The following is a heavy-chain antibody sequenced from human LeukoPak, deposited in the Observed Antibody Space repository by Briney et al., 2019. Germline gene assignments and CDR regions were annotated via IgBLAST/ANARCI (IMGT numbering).Heavy chain of an antibody. Sequence: GESLKISCKGSGYSFTSYWIGWVRQMPGKGLEWMGIIYPGDSDTRYSPSFQGQVTISADKSISTAYLQWSSLKASDTAMYYCARPDALRYCSGGSCHGSPPTDYWGQGTLVTVSS. CDR3: ARPDALRYCSGGSCHGSPPTDY. CDR2: IYPGDSDT. CDR1: GYSFTSYW. V-gene: IGHV5-51*01. J-gene: IGHJ4*02. D-gene: IGHD2-15*01.